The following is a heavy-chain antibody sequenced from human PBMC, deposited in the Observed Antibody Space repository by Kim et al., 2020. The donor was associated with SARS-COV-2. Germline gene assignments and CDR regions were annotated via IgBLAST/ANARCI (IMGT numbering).Heavy chain of an antibody. CDR3: ARERAYKYGEFDL. Sequence: GGSLRLSCAVSGFTFNSYGFSWVRQAPGKGLEWVSLISRTGNYIFYADSVKGRFTISRDNAKSSVYLQMNSLRVEDTAVYYCARERAYKYGEFDLWGQGTLVTVSS. D-gene: IGHD5-18*01. CDR1: GFTFNSYG. CDR2: ISRTGNYI. J-gene: IGHJ4*02. V-gene: IGHV3-21*01.